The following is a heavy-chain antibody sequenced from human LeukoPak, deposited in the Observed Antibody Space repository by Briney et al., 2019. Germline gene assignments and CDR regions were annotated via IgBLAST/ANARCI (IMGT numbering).Heavy chain of an antibody. D-gene: IGHD6-6*01. Sequence: GGSLRLSCAASGFTFSSYSMNWARQAPGKGLEWVSYISSSSSTICYADSVKGRFTISRDNAKNSLYLQMNSLRAEDTAVYYCARASSSSDDYWGQGTLVTVSS. CDR2: ISSSSSTI. CDR3: ARASSSSDDY. V-gene: IGHV3-48*01. CDR1: GFTFSSYS. J-gene: IGHJ4*02.